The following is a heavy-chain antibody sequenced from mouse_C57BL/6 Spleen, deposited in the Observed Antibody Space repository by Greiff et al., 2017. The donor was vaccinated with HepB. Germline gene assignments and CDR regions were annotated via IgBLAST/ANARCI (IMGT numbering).Heavy chain of an antibody. CDR1: GYTFTSYW. CDR2: IYPGSGST. CDR3: AYDGYYAYAMDY. D-gene: IGHD2-3*01. V-gene: IGHV1-55*01. J-gene: IGHJ4*01. Sequence: QVQLQQSGAELARPGASVKLSCKASGYTFTSYWITWVKQRPGQGLEWIGDIYPGSGSTNYNEKFKSKATLTVDTSPSTAYMQLSSLTSEDSAVYYCAYDGYYAYAMDYWGQGTSVTVSS.